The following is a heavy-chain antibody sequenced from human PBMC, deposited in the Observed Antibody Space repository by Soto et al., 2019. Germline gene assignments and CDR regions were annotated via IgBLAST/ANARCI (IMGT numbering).Heavy chain of an antibody. V-gene: IGHV3-30-3*01. J-gene: IGHJ4*02. CDR1: GFTFSSYA. CDR3: ARQKKRGLWVFDF. D-gene: IGHD1-26*01. CDR2: ISSDVNNK. Sequence: QVQLVESGGGVVQPGRSLRLSCAASGFTFSSYALHWVRQAPGKGLDWVAVISSDVNNKYYADSVKGRFTISRDNSKKTLYLQMNSLTAEDTAVYYCARQKKRGLWVFDFWGQGTLVTVSS.